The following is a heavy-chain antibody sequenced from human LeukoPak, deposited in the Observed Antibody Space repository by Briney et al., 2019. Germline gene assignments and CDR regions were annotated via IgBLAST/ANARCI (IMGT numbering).Heavy chain of an antibody. D-gene: IGHD2-15*01. V-gene: IGHV3-30*18. CDR2: ISYDGSNK. J-gene: IGHJ1*01. Sequence: GRSLRLSCAASGFTFSSYGMHWVRQAPGKGLEWVAVISYDGSNKYYADSVKGRFTISRDNSKNTLYLQMNSLRAEDTAVYYCAKRPLAGYCSGGSCWEYFQHWGQGTLVTVSS. CDR3: AKRPLAGYCSGGSCWEYFQH. CDR1: GFTFSSYG.